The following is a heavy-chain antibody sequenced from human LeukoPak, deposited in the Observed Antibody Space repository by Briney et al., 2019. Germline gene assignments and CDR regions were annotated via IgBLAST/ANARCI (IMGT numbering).Heavy chain of an antibody. CDR3: ASIAAAGPTTLNYYYYYGMNV. D-gene: IGHD6-13*01. CDR1: GYTFTGYY. J-gene: IGHJ6*02. Sequence: GASVKVSCKASGYTFTGYYMHWVRQAPGQGLEWMGWINPNSGGTNYAQKFQGRVTMTRDTSISTDYMELSRLRSDDTAVYYCASIAAAGPTTLNYYYYYGMNVWGQGTTVTVSS. V-gene: IGHV1-2*02. CDR2: INPNSGGT.